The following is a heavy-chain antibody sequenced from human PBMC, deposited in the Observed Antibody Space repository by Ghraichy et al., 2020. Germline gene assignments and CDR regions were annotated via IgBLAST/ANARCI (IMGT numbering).Heavy chain of an antibody. Sequence: GESLNISCLASGFTFSSYGMQWVRQAPGKGLTYVSGISDNGGSTYYPDSMKGRFTVSRDNSKSTWYLQMSSLRAEDTALYYCVKGDDSGTGWFFDLWGRGNLGTVSS. CDR1: GFTFSSYG. V-gene: IGHV3-64D*06. J-gene: IGHJ2*01. CDR2: ISDNGGST. CDR3: VKGDDSGTGWFFDL. D-gene: IGHD3-10*01.